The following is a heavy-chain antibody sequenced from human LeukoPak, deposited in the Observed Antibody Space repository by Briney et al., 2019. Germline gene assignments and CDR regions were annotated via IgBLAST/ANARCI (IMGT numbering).Heavy chain of an antibody. CDR1: GGSISSYY. CDR3: ARSDCTNGVCPPGAFDI. J-gene: IGHJ3*02. V-gene: IGHV4-59*01. Sequence: SETLSLTCTVSGGSISSYYWSLIRQPPGKGLEWIGYIYYSGSANYNPSLKSRVTISVDTSKNQFSLKLSSVTAADTAVYYCARSDCTNGVCPPGAFDIWGQGTMVTVSS. D-gene: IGHD2-8*01. CDR2: IYYSGSA.